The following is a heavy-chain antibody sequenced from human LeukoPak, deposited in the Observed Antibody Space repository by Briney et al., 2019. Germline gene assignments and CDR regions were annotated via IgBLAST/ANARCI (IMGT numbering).Heavy chain of an antibody. CDR1: GFTFSSYW. V-gene: IGHV3-74*01. J-gene: IGHJ4*02. CDR3: ARANGELDY. CDR2: INSDATST. D-gene: IGHD4-17*01. Sequence: GASRRLSCAASGFTFSSYWSHCGRQVPGKGLVWVSSINSDATSTSYADSVMGRFTTSGDNAKNTLYLQMSSLRAEDTAVYYCARANGELDYWGRGTLVTVSS.